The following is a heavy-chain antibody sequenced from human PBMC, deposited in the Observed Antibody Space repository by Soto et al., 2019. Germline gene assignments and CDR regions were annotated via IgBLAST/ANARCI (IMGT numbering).Heavy chain of an antibody. V-gene: IGHV4-59*02. CDR2: VYNSGST. J-gene: IGHJ4*02. D-gene: IGHD6-19*01. Sequence: SETLALSCTVSGFSVSSTYWGWVRQSPGKGLEWIGYVYNSGSTIYSPSLRSRITISVDPSKNQFSLRLRSVTAADTAVYYCARIPYSSASFDYWGQGNSVTVS. CDR3: ARIPYSSASFDY. CDR1: GFSVSSTY.